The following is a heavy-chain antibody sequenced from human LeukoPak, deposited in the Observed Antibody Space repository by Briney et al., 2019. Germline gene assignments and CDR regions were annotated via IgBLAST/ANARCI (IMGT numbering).Heavy chain of an antibody. D-gene: IGHD1-1*01. V-gene: IGHV3-11*01. J-gene: IGHJ5*02. Sequence: GGSLRLSCEASGFDLSDYYMTWIRQTPGRGPEWVSYITTSGSTIYYADSVKGRFTISRDNSKNSLFLHMNSLRAEDTAIYYCARDGANSNWNDPRNRFDPWGQGTLVIVSS. CDR1: GFDLSDYY. CDR2: ITTSGSTI. CDR3: ARDGANSNWNDPRNRFDP.